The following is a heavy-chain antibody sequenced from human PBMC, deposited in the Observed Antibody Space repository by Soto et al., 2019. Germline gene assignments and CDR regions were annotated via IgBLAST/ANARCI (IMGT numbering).Heavy chain of an antibody. Sequence: QVQLQESGPGLVRPSQTLSLTCSVSGASVSSGDYFWSWIRQAPGQGLEFLGYIYNIGNTHYNPSLKSRLAISLDTSTNQFSLKLNSVTVADTAVYFCVRGGHFDILTGYPFDPWGQGTLVTVSS. CDR1: GASVSSGDYF. D-gene: IGHD3-9*01. V-gene: IGHV4-30-4*01. CDR3: VRGGHFDILTGYPFDP. CDR2: IYNIGNT. J-gene: IGHJ5*02.